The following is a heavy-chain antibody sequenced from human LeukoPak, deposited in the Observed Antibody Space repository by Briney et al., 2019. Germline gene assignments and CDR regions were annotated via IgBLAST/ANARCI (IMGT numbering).Heavy chain of an antibody. CDR3: AREYRWPLRDGYSFDY. CDR1: GFIFSSFD. CDR2: ISYHGSNK. D-gene: IGHD5-24*01. Sequence: GGSLRLSCAASGFIFSSFDMYWVRQAPGKGLEWVAVISYHGSNKYYADSVKGRFTISRDNSKNTLYLQMNSLRAEDTAVYYCAREYRWPLRDGYSFDYWGQGTLVTVSS. V-gene: IGHV3-30*19. J-gene: IGHJ4*02.